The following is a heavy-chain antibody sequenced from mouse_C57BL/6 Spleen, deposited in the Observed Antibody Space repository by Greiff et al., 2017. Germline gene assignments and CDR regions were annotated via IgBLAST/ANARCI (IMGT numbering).Heavy chain of an antibody. J-gene: IGHJ1*03. CDR2: IYPGSGNT. CDR1: GYTFTDYY. V-gene: IGHV1-76*01. Sequence: QVQLQQSGAELVRPGASVKLSCKASGYTFTDYYINWVKQRPGQGLEWIARIYPGSGNTYYNEKFKGKATLTAEKSSSTAYMQLSSLTSEDSAVYFCAREGVYYDYDWYFDVWGTGTTVTVSS. D-gene: IGHD2-4*01. CDR3: AREGVYYDYDWYFDV.